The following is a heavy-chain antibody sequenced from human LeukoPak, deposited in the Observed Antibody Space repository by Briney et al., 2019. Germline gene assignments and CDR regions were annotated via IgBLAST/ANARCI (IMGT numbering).Heavy chain of an antibody. Sequence: ASVKVSCKASGYTFTRYYIHWVRQAPGQGLEWMGWINPNGGGTNYAQRSQGRVTTTRDTSINTAYMEVSRLRSDDTAVYYCARENQLGNAFDIWGQGTMVTVSS. V-gene: IGHV1-2*02. CDR1: GYTFTRYY. CDR2: INPNGGGT. J-gene: IGHJ3*02. D-gene: IGHD7-27*01. CDR3: ARENQLGNAFDI.